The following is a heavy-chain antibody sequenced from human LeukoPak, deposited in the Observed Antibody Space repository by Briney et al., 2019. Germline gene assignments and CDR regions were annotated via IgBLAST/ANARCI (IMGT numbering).Heavy chain of an antibody. CDR1: GGSISSGGYS. J-gene: IGHJ5*02. CDR3: ARGVVRGVTDNWFDP. D-gene: IGHD3-10*01. Sequence: SETLSLTCAVSGGSISSGGYSWSWIRQPPGKGLEWIGYIYHSGSTYYNPSLKSRVTISVDRSKNQFSLKLSSVTAADTAVYYCARGVVRGVTDNWFDPWGQGTLVTVSS. V-gene: IGHV4-30-2*01. CDR2: IYHSGST.